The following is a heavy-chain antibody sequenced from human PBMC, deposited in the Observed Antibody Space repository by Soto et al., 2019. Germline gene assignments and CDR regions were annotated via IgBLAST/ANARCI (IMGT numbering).Heavy chain of an antibody. Sequence: GGSLRLSCAASGFTFSSYGMHWVRQTPGKGLEWVAVIWYDGSNKYYADSVKGRFTISRDNSKNTLYLQMNSLRAEDTAVYYCARAADYYDSSGYYGYWGQGTLVTVSS. V-gene: IGHV3-33*01. CDR1: GFTFSSYG. CDR2: IWYDGSNK. D-gene: IGHD3-22*01. J-gene: IGHJ4*02. CDR3: ARAADYYDSSGYYGY.